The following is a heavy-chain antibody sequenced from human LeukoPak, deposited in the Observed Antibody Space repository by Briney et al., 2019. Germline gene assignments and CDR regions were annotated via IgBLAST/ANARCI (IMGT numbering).Heavy chain of an antibody. D-gene: IGHD6-19*01. V-gene: IGHV3-23*01. CDR3: VKDELAVAIFDY. Sequence: PGGSLRLSCAASGFIFSHYAMSWVRQAPGKGLEWVSAISKSGDDTYYADSVKGRFAISRDNSKNTFYLQMNSLRAEDTAVYYCVKDELAVAIFDYWGQGTLVTVSS. CDR1: GFIFSHYA. J-gene: IGHJ4*02. CDR2: ISKSGDDT.